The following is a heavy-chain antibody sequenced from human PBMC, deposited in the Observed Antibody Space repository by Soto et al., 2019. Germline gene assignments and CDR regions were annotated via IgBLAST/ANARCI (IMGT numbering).Heavy chain of an antibody. Sequence: LCLSCAASGFTFSNSWMHWVRQAPGKGLVWVSYINSDGSTTTYADSVKGRFTISRDNAKNTVYLQITSLTAEDTAVYYCARDRSYTTDYWGQGTLVTVSS. CDR3: ARDRSYTTDY. CDR2: INSDGSTT. D-gene: IGHD1-26*01. V-gene: IGHV3-74*01. CDR1: GFTFSNSW. J-gene: IGHJ4*02.